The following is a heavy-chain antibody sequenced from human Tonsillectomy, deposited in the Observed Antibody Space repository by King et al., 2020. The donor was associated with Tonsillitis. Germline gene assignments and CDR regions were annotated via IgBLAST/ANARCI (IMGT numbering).Heavy chain of an antibody. D-gene: IGHD5-12*01. Sequence: VQLVESGGGVVQPXRSLXLXXXASGFTXSXYGMHWVRXAPGKGLEWVAVXSYDGSXKYYADSVKGRFTISRDNSKNTLYLQMNXXRAEDTAVYYCAKNGYSGAGWFDYWGQGTLVTVSS. J-gene: IGHJ4*02. CDR3: AKNGYSGAGWFDY. V-gene: IGHV3-30*18. CDR1: GFTXSXYG. CDR2: XSYDGSXK.